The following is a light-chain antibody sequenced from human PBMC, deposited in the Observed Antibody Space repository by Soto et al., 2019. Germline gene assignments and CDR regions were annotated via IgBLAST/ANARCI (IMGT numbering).Light chain of an antibody. CDR3: GTWDRSLSVVV. Sequence: QSVLTQPPSVSAAPGQTVTMSCSGRSSNIGSNFVAGYQQLPGTAPKLLIYDDTKRPYGIPGRFSASKSGTSATLVITGLQTGDEADYFCGTWDRSLSVVVFGGGTKVTVL. CDR1: SSNIGSNF. V-gene: IGLV1-51*01. J-gene: IGLJ3*02. CDR2: DDT.